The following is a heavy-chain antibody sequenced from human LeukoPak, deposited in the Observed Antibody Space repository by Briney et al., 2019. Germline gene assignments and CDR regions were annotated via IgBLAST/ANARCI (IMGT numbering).Heavy chain of an antibody. CDR3: AKGAYSAYNSGCAY. J-gene: IGHJ4*02. V-gene: IGHV3-23*01. CDR1: GFTFSSYA. Sequence: GGSLRLSCAASGFTFSSYAMSWVRHAPGKGLEWVSAISGSGGSTYYADSVKGRFTISRDNSRNTLYLQMNSLRAEDTALYYCAKGAYSAYNSGCAYWGQGTLVTV. CDR2: ISGSGGST. D-gene: IGHD5-12*01.